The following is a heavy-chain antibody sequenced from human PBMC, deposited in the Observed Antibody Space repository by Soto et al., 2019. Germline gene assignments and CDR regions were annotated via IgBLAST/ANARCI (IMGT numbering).Heavy chain of an antibody. Sequence: SETLSLTCTVSGGSISSYYWSLIRQHPGKGLEWIGSVYHGGNTYYNPSLKSRVSISIDLSKNQFSLKLTSVTAADTAAYYCARARWYDAFNVWGQGTVVTVSS. J-gene: IGHJ3*01. CDR1: GGSISSYY. V-gene: IGHV4-59*08. CDR3: ARARWYDAFNV. CDR2: VYHGGNT. D-gene: IGHD2-15*01.